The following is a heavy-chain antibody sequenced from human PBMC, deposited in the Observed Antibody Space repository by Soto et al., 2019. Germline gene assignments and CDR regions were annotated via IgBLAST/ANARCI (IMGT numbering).Heavy chain of an antibody. V-gene: IGHV3-74*03. CDR2: IKSDASTI. J-gene: IGHJ4*02. D-gene: IGHD1-26*01. CDR3: VRGGSANYYGRFDS. Sequence: EVQLVESGGGLVQPGGSLRLSCAASGFTFSSYWMHWVRQVPGKGLVWVSSIKSDASTIMYADSVKGRFTISRDNAKNTLYLQVTSLRPEDTAVYYCVRGGSANYYGRFDSWGQGTLVTVSS. CDR1: GFTFSSYW.